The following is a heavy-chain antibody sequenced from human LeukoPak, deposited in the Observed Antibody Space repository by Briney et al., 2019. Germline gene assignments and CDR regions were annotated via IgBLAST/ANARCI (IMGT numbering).Heavy chain of an antibody. V-gene: IGHV1-2*02. CDR2: INPNNGGT. J-gene: IGHJ5*02. D-gene: IGHD6-19*01. CDR1: GYTFTGHY. CDR3: AKDNGVAGTGP. Sequence: GASVTVSCKASGYTFTGHYMYWVRQAPGQGLEWMGWINPNNGGTNYAQKFQGRVTMTRDTSISTAYMELSGLRSDDTAVYYCAKDNGVAGTGPWGQGTLVTVSS.